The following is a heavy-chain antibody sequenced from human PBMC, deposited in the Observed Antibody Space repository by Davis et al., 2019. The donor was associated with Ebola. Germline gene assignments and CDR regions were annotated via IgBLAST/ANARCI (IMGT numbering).Heavy chain of an antibody. V-gene: IGHV1-18*01. D-gene: IGHD3-3*01. CDR1: GGTLSSYA. CDR3: ARVQMNEFWSGYHYGMDV. Sequence: ASVPVSCQASGGTLSSYAISWLRQAPGQGLEWMGWISAYNGNTNYAQKFQGRVTITRDTSASTAYMELSSLRSEDTAVYYCARVQMNEFWSGYHYGMDVWGQGTTVTVSS. CDR2: ISAYNGNT. J-gene: IGHJ6*02.